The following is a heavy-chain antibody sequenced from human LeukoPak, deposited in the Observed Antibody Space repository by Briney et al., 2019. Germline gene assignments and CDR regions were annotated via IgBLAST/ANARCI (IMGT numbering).Heavy chain of an antibody. V-gene: IGHV3-23*01. Sequence: GGSLRLSCAASGFTFSSYAMSWVRQPPGKGLEWVSAIGGSGSSTYYADCVKGRFTISRETSKITLYLQMDSLRAEDTAVYYCAKKPLPQAAICDYWGQGTLVTVSS. CDR1: GFTFSSYA. CDR3: AKKPLPQAAICDY. J-gene: IGHJ4*02. D-gene: IGHD6-25*01. CDR2: IGGSGSST.